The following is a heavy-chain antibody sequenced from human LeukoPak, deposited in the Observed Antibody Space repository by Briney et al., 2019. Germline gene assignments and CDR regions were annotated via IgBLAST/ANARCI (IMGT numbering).Heavy chain of an antibody. CDR2: ISYDGSNK. V-gene: IGHV3-30-3*01. J-gene: IGHJ4*02. D-gene: IGHD1-26*01. Sequence: PGRSLRLSCAASGFTFSSYAMHWVRQAPGKGLEWVAVISYDGSNKYYADSVKGRFTISRDNSKNTLYLQMNSLRAEDTAVYYCARDGVGATHNYFDYWGQGTLVTVPS. CDR1: GFTFSSYA. CDR3: ARDGVGATHNYFDY.